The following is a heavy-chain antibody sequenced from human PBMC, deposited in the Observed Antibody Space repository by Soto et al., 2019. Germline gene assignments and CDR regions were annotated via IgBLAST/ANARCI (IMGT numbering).Heavy chain of an antibody. D-gene: IGHD2-2*01. CDR1: GGTFSSYA. V-gene: IGHV1-69*06. J-gene: IGHJ6*02. CDR2: IIPIFGTA. CDR3: ASGGDCSSTSCYMANYYYGMDV. Sequence: QVQLVQSGAEVKKPGSSVKVSCKASGGTFSSYAISWVRQAPGQGLEWMGGIIPIFGTANYAQKFQGRVTITADKSTSTAYKELSSLRSEDTAVYYCASGGDCSSTSCYMANYYYGMDVWGQGTTVTVSS.